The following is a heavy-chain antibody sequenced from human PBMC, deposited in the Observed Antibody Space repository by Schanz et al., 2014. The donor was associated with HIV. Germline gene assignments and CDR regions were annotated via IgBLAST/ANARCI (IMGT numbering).Heavy chain of an antibody. J-gene: IGHJ4*02. V-gene: IGHV3-23*04. CDR1: GFIFSSHV. CDR3: ARDDAVGGGYNDF. D-gene: IGHD6-19*01. CDR2: ISISGETT. Sequence: VQLVESGGGVVQPGRSLRLSCAASGFIFSSHVMHWVRQAPGKGLEWVSGISISGETTFYADSVKGRFTISRDNSKNTVYLQMYSLRAEDTALYYCARDDAVGGGYNDFWGQGTLVTVSS.